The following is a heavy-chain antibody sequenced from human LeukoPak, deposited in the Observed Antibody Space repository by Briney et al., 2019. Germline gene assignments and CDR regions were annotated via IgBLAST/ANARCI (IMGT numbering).Heavy chain of an antibody. CDR1: GVFISGGNDY. V-gene: IGHV4-39*01. D-gene: IGHD2-2*01. CDR3: MRSTLYSFYYMDV. Sequence: SETLSLTCTVSGVFISGGNDYWGWVRQSPGKGLQWLGGVHNSGNSDYNPSLKSPSTNSAATTHSHFSLTLFSLTAADTAAYFCMRSTLYSFYYMDVRGKGTTVTVS. CDR2: VHNSGNS. J-gene: IGHJ6*03.